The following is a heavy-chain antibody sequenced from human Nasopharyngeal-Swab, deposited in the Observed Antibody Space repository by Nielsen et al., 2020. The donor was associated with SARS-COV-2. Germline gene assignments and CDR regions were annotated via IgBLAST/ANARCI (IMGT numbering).Heavy chain of an antibody. CDR1: GFIFSASA. Sequence: GESLKISCAASGFIFSASAIHWVRQASGKGLEWVGRIGDKDHNYATTYGTSVQGRFTISRDDSKNTAFLQMDSLKTEDTALYYCTTDFYFDYWGKGTLVTVSS. J-gene: IGHJ4*02. CDR3: TTDFYFDY. V-gene: IGHV3-73*01. CDR2: IGDKDHNYAT.